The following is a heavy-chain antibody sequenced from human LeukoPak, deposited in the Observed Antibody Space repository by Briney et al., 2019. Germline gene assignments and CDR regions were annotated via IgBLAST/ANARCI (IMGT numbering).Heavy chain of an antibody. Sequence: SETLSLTCTVSGGSISSGGYYWSWIRQHPGKGLEWIGYIYYSGSTYYNPSLKSRVTISVDTSKNQFSLKLSSVTAADTAVYYCARHHDTFYGGISDDAFDIWGQGTMVTVSS. D-gene: IGHD4-17*01. CDR1: GGSISSGGYY. CDR3: ARHHDTFYGGISDDAFDI. J-gene: IGHJ3*02. CDR2: IYYSGST. V-gene: IGHV4-31*03.